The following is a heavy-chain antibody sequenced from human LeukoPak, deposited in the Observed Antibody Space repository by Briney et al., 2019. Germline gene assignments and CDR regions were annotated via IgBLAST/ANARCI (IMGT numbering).Heavy chain of an antibody. CDR3: ARRPYSSGWFD. V-gene: IGHV5-51*01. J-gene: IGHJ1*01. CDR1: GYSFTTYW. Sequence: GESLKISCKGSGYSFTTYWITWVRQMPGKGLEWMGIIYPDDSDTRYSPSFQGQVTISADKSITTAYLQWSSLKASDTAMYYCARRPYSSGWFDWGQGTLVTVSS. D-gene: IGHD6-19*01. CDR2: IYPDDSDT.